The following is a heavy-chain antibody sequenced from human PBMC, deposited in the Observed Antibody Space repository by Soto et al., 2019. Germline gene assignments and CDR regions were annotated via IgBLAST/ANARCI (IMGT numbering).Heavy chain of an antibody. J-gene: IGHJ4*02. Sequence: SETLSLTCTVSGGSISSYYWSWIRQPPGKGLEWIGYIYYSGSTNYNPSLKSRVTISVDTSKNQFSLKLSSVTAADTAVYYCARDNKAGYFDYWGQETLVTVSS. CDR1: GGSISSYY. V-gene: IGHV4-59*01. CDR2: IYYSGST. CDR3: ARDNKAGYFDY.